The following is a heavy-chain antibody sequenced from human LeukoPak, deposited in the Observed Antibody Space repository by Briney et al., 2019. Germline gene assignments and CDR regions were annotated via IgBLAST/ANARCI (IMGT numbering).Heavy chain of an antibody. V-gene: IGHV5-51*01. J-gene: IGHJ4*02. Sequence: GESLKISCKGSGYSFTSYWIGWVRQMPGKGLEWMGIIYPGYSDTRYSPSFQGQVTISADKSICTAYLQWSSLKASDTALYYCARPLAAAAPFDYWGQGTLVTVSS. D-gene: IGHD6-13*01. CDR1: GYSFTSYW. CDR3: ARPLAAAAPFDY. CDR2: IYPGYSDT.